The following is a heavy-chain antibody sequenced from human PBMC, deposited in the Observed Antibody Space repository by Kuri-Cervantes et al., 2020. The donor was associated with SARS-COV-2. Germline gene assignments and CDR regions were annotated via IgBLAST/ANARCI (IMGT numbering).Heavy chain of an antibody. Sequence: GESLKISCAASGFTFSSYGMHWVRQAPGKGLEWVAFIRYDGSNKYYADSVKGRFTISRDNSKNTLYLQMDSLRAEDTAVYYCAGSSKYYYYMDVWGKGTTVTVSS. CDR2: IRYDGSNK. CDR1: GFTFSSYG. D-gene: IGHD2-2*01. CDR3: AGSSKYYYYMDV. J-gene: IGHJ6*03. V-gene: IGHV3-30*02.